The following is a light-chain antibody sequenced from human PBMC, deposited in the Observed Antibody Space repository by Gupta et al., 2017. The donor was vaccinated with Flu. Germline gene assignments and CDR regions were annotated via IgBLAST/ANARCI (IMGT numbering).Light chain of an antibody. CDR3: GTWDNSLSAMV. Sequence: QSVLTQPPSMSAAPGQKVTISCSGSSPNIGINYVSWYQHLPGAAPQLLIFDNHKRPSGIPDRFSGSKSGTSATLGITGLQTGDEADYYCGTWDNSLSAMVFGGGTKLTVL. CDR1: SPNIGINY. CDR2: DNH. J-gene: IGLJ3*02. V-gene: IGLV1-51*01.